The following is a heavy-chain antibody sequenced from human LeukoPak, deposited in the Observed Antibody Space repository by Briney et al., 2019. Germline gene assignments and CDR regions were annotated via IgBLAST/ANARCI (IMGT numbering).Heavy chain of an antibody. D-gene: IGHD3-22*01. J-gene: IGHJ4*02. Sequence: PSETLSLTCTVSGGSISSYYWGWIRQPPGKGLEWIGYIYYSGSTNYNPSLKSRVTISVDTSKNQFSLKLSSVTAADTAVYYCARSYYDSSGYVDYWGQGTLVTVSS. CDR1: GGSISSYY. CDR3: ARSYYDSSGYVDY. V-gene: IGHV4-59*08. CDR2: IYYSGST.